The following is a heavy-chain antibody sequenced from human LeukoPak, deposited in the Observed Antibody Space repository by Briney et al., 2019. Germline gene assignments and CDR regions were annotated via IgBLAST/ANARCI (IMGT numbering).Heavy chain of an antibody. CDR2: IYYSGST. J-gene: IGHJ6*03. D-gene: IGHD2-2*01. CDR3: ARWPAAMFYYYYMDV. Sequence: SETLSLTCTVSGGSISSYYWSWIRQPPGKGLEWIGYIYYSGSTNYNPSLKSRVTISVDTSKNQFSLKLSSVTAADTAVYYCARWPAAMFYYYYMDVWGKGTTVTVSS. CDR1: GGSISSYY. V-gene: IGHV4-59*01.